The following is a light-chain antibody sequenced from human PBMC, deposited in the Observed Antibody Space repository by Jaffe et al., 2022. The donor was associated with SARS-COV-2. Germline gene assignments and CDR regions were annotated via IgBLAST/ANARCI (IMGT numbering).Light chain of an antibody. J-gene: IGKJ5*01. CDR2: AAS. CDR1: QSISSY. Sequence: DIQMTQSPSSLSASVGDRVTITCRASQSISSYLNWYQQTPGRAPKLLIYAASSLQGGVPSRFSGSGSGTDFTLTISSLQPEDFATYYCQQSYSTPLITFGQGTRLEIK. CDR3: QQSYSTPLIT. V-gene: IGKV1-39*01.